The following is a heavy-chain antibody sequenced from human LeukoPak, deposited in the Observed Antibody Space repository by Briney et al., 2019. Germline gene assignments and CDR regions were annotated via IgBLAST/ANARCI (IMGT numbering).Heavy chain of an antibody. CDR1: GYTFTAYY. J-gene: IGHJ5*02. CDR3: AREVHSWFDP. V-gene: IGHV1-2*02. Sequence: ASVTVSCKTSGYTFTAYYIHWVRQAPGQGLEWMGWINPKSGGTKYAQKFQGRVTMRSDTSITTVYMELSRLRSDDTAVYYCAREVHSWFDPWGQGTRVTVSS. CDR2: INPKSGGT.